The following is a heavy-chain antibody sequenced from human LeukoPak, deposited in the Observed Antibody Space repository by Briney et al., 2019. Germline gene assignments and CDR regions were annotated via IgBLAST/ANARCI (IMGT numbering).Heavy chain of an antibody. CDR1: GGSISSYY. V-gene: IGHV4-59*12. CDR3: ARGALSGAPDDY. CDR2: IYYSGTT. Sequence: SETLSLTCTVSGGSISSYYWSWIRQPPGKGLEWIGYIYYSGTTNYNPSLKSRVTISVDTSKNQFSLKLSSVTAADTAVYYCARGALSGAPDDYWGQGTLVTVSS. J-gene: IGHJ4*02. D-gene: IGHD3-3*01.